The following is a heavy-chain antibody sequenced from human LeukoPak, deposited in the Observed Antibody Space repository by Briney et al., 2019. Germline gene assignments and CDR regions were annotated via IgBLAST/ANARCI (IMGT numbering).Heavy chain of an antibody. D-gene: IGHD3-3*01. V-gene: IGHV1-18*01. J-gene: IGHJ4*02. Sequence: ASVKVSCKASGYTFTSYGISWVRQAPGQGLEWMGWISAYNGNTNYAQKLQGRVTMTTDTSTSTAYMELRSLRSDDTAVYYCARRPHYDFWSGYPDYWGQGTLVTVSS. CDR3: ARRPHYDFWSGYPDY. CDR1: GYTFTSYG. CDR2: ISAYNGNT.